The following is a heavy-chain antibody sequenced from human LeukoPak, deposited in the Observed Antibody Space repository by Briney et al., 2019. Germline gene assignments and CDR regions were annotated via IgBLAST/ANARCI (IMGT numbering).Heavy chain of an antibody. Sequence: SQTLSLTCTVSGGSISSGAYYWSWIRQPAGKGLEWIGRIYTSGSTTYKPSLKSRVTISLDTSKNQFSLKLSSVTAADTAVYFCARVAAGIGFFQHWGQGTLVTVSS. V-gene: IGHV4-61*02. CDR1: GGSISSGAYY. CDR2: IYTSGST. J-gene: IGHJ1*01. D-gene: IGHD6-13*01. CDR3: ARVAAGIGFFQH.